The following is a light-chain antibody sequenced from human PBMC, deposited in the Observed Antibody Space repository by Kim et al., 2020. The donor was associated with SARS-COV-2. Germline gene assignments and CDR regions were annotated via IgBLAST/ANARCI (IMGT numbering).Light chain of an antibody. CDR3: NSRDSSGNHVV. CDR2: GKN. Sequence: ALGQTDRVTSQGDSLRSYYASWYQQKPGQAPVLVIYGKNNRPSGIPDRFSGSSSGNAASLTITGAQAEDEADYYCNSRDSSGNHVVFGGGTQLTVL. V-gene: IGLV3-19*01. CDR1: SLRSYY. J-gene: IGLJ2*01.